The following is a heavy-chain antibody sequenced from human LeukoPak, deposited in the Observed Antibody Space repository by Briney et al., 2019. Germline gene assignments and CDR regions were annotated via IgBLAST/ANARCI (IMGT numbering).Heavy chain of an antibody. CDR3: AKRVVPAADNYYFYYYMDV. CDR2: ISGSGGST. J-gene: IGHJ6*03. D-gene: IGHD2-2*01. V-gene: IGHV3-23*01. Sequence: PPGGSLRLSCAASGFTFSSYAMTWVRQAPGKGLEWVSAISGSGGSTYYADSVKGRFTISRDNSKNKLYLQMNSLRAEDTAVYYCAKRVVPAADNYYFYYYMDVWGKGTTVTVSS. CDR1: GFTFSSYA.